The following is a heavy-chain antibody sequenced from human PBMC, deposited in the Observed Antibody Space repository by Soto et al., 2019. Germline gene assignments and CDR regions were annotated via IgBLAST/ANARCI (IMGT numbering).Heavy chain of an antibody. CDR3: TRPDEGGYSANHHYYYALDV. V-gene: IGHV1-69*01. CDR2: IIPILDIR. J-gene: IGHJ6*02. Sequence: QVQLVQSGAEVKKPGSSVKVSCKASGGTFRSYSISWVRQAPGQGLEWMGGIIPILDIRNYAQKCQSRVTITADESTSTAYMELSSLGSDDTAVYYCTRPDEGGYSANHHYYYALDVWGQGTTVTV. D-gene: IGHD3-22*01. CDR1: GGTFRSYS.